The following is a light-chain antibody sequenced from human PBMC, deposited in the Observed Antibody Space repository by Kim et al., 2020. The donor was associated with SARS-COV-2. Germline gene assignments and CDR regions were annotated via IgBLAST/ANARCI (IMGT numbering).Light chain of an antibody. V-gene: IGKV3-15*01. CDR3: HQYNNWPPA. CDR2: AAS. CDR1: QSVSSN. J-gene: IGKJ1*01. Sequence: EIVMTQSPVTLSVSPGERATLSCRASQSVSSNLAWYQQKPGQAPRLLIYAASTRATGVPARFSGSGSGTEFTLTISSLQSEDFAVYYCHQYNNWPPAFGQGTKVDIK.